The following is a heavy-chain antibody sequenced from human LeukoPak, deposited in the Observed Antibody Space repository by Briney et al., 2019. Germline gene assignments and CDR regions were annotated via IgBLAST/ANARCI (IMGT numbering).Heavy chain of an antibody. D-gene: IGHD4-17*01. Sequence: SETLSLTCTVSGDSISSYYWSWLRQPPGKGLEWIGYIYYSGSTDHNPSLKSRVTISVDASKNRFSLKLSSVPAADTAVYYCARQWGDCGEHFDYWGQGTLVTVSS. CDR1: GDSISSYY. CDR2: IYYSGST. V-gene: IGHV4-59*08. J-gene: IGHJ4*02. CDR3: ARQWGDCGEHFDY.